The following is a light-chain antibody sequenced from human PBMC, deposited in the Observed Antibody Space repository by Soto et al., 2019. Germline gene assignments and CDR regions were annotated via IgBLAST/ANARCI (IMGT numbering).Light chain of an antibody. CDR2: EVS. J-gene: IGLJ2*01. V-gene: IGLV2-14*01. CDR1: SSDVGGYNY. Sequence: QSSLTQPASVSGSPGQSITRSCTGTSSDVGGYNYVSWYQQHPGKAPKLMIYEVSNRPSGVSNRFSGSKSGNTASLTISGLQAEDEADYYCSSYTSSSTPVVFGGGTQLTVL. CDR3: SSYTSSSTPVV.